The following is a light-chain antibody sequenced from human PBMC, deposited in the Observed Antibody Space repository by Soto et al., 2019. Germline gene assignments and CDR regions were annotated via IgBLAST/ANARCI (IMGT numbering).Light chain of an antibody. J-gene: IGLJ1*01. CDR2: GNG. CDR3: QPYDSSLSGSEV. V-gene: IGLV1-40*01. CDR1: SSNIGAGHD. Sequence: QSVLTQPPSVSGAPGQRVTISCTGSSSNIGAGHDVHWYQQLPGTAPKLLLYGNGNRPSGVPDRFSGSKSGTSASLAIAGLQADDEADYYCQPYDSSLSGSEVFGTGTKVTVL.